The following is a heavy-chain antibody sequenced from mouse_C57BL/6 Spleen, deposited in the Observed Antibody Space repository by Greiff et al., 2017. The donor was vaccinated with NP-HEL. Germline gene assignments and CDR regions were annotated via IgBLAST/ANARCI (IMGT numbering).Heavy chain of an antibody. CDR3: ARDESSSYWYFDV. J-gene: IGHJ1*03. CDR2: ISDGGSYT. D-gene: IGHD1-1*01. Sequence: EVKLMESGGGLVKPGGSLKLSCAASGFTFSSYAMSWVRQTPEKRLEWVATISDGGSYTYYPDNVKGRFTISRDNAKNNLYLQMSHLKSEDTAMYYCARDESSSYWYFDVWGTGTTVTVSS. CDR1: GFTFSSYA. V-gene: IGHV5-4*01.